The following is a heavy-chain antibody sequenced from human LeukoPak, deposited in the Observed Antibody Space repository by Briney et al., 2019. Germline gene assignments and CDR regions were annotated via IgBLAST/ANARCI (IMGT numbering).Heavy chain of an antibody. J-gene: IGHJ4*02. Sequence: GASVTVSCKASGYTFTSYGISWVRQAPGQGLEWMGWISAFNGNTNHAHTLQGRVTMTTDKSTNTAYMELRILRSEDTAVYYCARADSSDNFDYWGQGTLVTVSS. CDR2: ISAFNGNT. CDR3: ARADSSDNFDY. V-gene: IGHV1-18*01. CDR1: GYTFTSYG. D-gene: IGHD3-22*01.